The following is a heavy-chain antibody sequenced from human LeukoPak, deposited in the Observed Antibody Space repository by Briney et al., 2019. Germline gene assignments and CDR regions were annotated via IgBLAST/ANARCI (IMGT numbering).Heavy chain of an antibody. CDR2: IIPIFGTA. J-gene: IGHJ4*02. CDR3: SYYYDSSGYLSAFDY. D-gene: IGHD3-22*01. CDR1: GGTFSSYA. Sequence: ASVKVSCKASGGTFSSYAISWVRQAPGQGLEWMGGIIPIFGTANCAQKFQGRVTITTDESTSTAYMELSSLRSEHTAVYYCSYYYDSSGYLSAFDYWGQGTLVTVSS. V-gene: IGHV1-69*05.